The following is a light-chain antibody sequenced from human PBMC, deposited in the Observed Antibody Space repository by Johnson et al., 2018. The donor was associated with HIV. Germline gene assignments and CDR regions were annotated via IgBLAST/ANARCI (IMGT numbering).Light chain of an antibody. CDR2: DNN. J-gene: IGLJ1*01. V-gene: IGLV1-51*01. Sequence: QSVLTQPPSVSAAPGQKVTISCSGSSSDIGNNYVSWYQQLPGTAPKLLIYDNNKRPSGIPDRFSGSKSGTSATLGITGLQTGDEADYYCGTWDSRLSAWSFGPGTKVAVL. CDR1: SSDIGNNY. CDR3: GTWDSRLSAWS.